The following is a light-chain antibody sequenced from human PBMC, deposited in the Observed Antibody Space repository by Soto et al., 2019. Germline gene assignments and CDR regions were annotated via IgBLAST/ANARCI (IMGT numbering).Light chain of an antibody. CDR3: CSYAGSTTRVL. CDR2: EVS. V-gene: IGLV2-8*01. Sequence: QSVLTQPPSASGSPGQSVTISCTGTSSDVDTYKYVSWYQQHPGKAPKLMIYEVSHRPSGVSDRFSGSKSGNTASLTISGLQAEDEADYYCCSYAGSTTRVLFGGGTKLTVL. CDR1: SSDVDTYKY. J-gene: IGLJ2*01.